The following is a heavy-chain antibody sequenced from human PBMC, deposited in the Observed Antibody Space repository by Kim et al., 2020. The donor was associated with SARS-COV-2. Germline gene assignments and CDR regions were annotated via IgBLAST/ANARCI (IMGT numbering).Heavy chain of an antibody. V-gene: IGHV3-23*01. D-gene: IGHD6-13*01. Sequence: DSAKGRYTIYRDNSKDTLYLQMNSQRAEDTAVYYCAKKRGYSSSWEDFDYWGQGTLVTVSS. CDR3: AKKRGYSSSWEDFDY. J-gene: IGHJ4*02.